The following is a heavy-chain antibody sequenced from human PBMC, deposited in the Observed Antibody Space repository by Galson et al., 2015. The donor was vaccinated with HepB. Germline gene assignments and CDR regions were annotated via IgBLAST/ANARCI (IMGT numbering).Heavy chain of an antibody. D-gene: IGHD2/OR15-2a*01. V-gene: IGHV3-30*18. J-gene: IGHJ4*02. CDR2: ISFDGSNK. Sequence: SLRLSCAASGFIFNNYGMHWVRQTPGKGLEWVAVISFDGSNKKYGDSVKGRFTVSRDNSQSTLYLQMNSLRTEDTAVYYCAKDRGIAGRSPFDYWGQGTLVTVSS. CDR3: AKDRGIAGRSPFDY. CDR1: GFIFNNYG.